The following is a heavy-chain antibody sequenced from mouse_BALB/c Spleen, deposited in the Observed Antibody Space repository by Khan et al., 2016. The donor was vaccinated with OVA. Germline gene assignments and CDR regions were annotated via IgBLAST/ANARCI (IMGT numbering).Heavy chain of an antibody. J-gene: IGHJ2*01. V-gene: IGHV5-17*02. D-gene: IGHD4-1*01. CDR1: GFTFSSFG. CDR3: ARGNWAY. Sequence: EVKLVESGGGLVQPGGSRKLSCAASGFTFSSFGMHWVRQAPEKGLEWVAYINSGSTTIYYADPVKSRFTISRDNPKNTLFLQMTSLRSEDTAMYYCARGNWAYWGQGTTLTVSS. CDR2: INSGSTTI.